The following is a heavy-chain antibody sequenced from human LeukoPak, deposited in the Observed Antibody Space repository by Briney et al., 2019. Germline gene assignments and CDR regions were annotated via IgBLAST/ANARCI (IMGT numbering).Heavy chain of an antibody. CDR1: GFTFSGYT. CDR2: ISSSSFYI. Sequence: PGGSLRLSCAPSGFTFSGYTMNWVRQAPGKGLEWVSSISSSSFYIFYADSVKGRFTVSRDNAKNSLYLQMNSLRAEDTAIYYCASNYYSDSSGHAGDAFDVWGQGTMVTVSS. V-gene: IGHV3-21*01. J-gene: IGHJ3*01. D-gene: IGHD3-22*01. CDR3: ASNYYSDSSGHAGDAFDV.